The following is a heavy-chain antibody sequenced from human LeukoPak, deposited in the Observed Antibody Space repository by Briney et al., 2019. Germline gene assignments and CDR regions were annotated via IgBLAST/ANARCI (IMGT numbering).Heavy chain of an antibody. Sequence: TGGSLRLSCAASGFTFSNYVASWVRQAPGKGLEWVSVISGNGVSTNYADSVRGRFTISRDNSKNTVFLQMNSLRAEDTAIYYCATLKDKWLQSPGTDYWGQGTLVTVSS. CDR1: GFTFSNYV. D-gene: IGHD5-24*01. CDR3: ATLKDKWLQSPGTDY. V-gene: IGHV3-23*01. CDR2: ISGNGVST. J-gene: IGHJ4*02.